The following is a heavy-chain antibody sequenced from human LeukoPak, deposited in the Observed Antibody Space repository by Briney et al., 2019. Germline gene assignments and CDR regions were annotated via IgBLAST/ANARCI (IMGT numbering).Heavy chain of an antibody. Sequence: PGGSLRLSCAASGFTFSSYWMHWVRQAPGKGLVWVSRINSDGSTTNYADSVKGRFTISRDNAKNTLYLQMNSRRAEGAAVYYCVWRSPTAGWGQGTLVTVSS. CDR3: VWRSPTAG. D-gene: IGHD3-3*01. CDR1: GFTFSSYW. J-gene: IGHJ4*02. V-gene: IGHV3-74*01. CDR2: INSDGSTT.